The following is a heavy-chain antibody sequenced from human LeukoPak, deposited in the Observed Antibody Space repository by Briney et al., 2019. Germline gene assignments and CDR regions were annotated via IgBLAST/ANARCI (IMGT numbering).Heavy chain of an antibody. J-gene: IGHJ4*02. V-gene: IGHV3-7*01. D-gene: IGHD3-22*01. CDR3: AKGGYYDSSGYYYGYYFDY. CDR1: GFTFSDFW. CDR2: IKQDASEE. Sequence: GGSLRLSCVASGFTFSDFWMSWVRQAPGKGLEWVAIIKQDASEEYHADSVRGRFTISRDNSKNSLFLQMNSLRVEDTALYYCAKGGYYDSSGYYYGYYFDYWGQGTLVTVSS.